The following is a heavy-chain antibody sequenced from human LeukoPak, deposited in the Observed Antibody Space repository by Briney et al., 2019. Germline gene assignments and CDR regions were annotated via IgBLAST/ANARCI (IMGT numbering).Heavy chain of an antibody. J-gene: IGHJ5*02. CDR3: AKTPLLWFGEFSGWFDP. Sequence: PGGSLRLSCAASGFTFSSYSMNWVRQAPGKGLEWVSSISSSSSYIYYADSVKGRFTISRDNSKNTLYLQMNSLRAEDTAVYYCAKTPLLWFGEFSGWFDPWGQGTLVTVSS. CDR1: GFTFSSYS. D-gene: IGHD3-10*01. CDR2: ISSSSSYI. V-gene: IGHV3-21*04.